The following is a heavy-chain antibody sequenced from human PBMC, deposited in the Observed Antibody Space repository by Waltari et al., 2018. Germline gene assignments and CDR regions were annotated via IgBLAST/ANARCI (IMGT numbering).Heavy chain of an antibody. CDR2: IYYTGRT. D-gene: IGHD3-22*01. J-gene: IGHJ4*02. CDR1: GASISSSY. V-gene: IGHV4-59*01. Sequence: QVQLQESRPGLLKPSETLSLTCTVSGASISSSYWTWIRQPPGSGLEWRADIYYTGRTNYNHALWGRVTISADTSKNKFSLKLSFVTAADTAMYYCARVMQFDYDSSGPLSFDYWGQGTLVTVSS. CDR3: ARVMQFDYDSSGPLSFDY.